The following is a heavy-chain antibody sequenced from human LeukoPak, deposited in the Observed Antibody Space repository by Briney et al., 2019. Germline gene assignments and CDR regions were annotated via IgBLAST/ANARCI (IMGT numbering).Heavy chain of an antibody. V-gene: IGHV4-61*01. Sequence: SETLSLTCTVSGGSISSGTYYWGWIRQPPGKGLEWIGYIYYSGSTNYNPSLKSRVTISVDTSKNQFSLKLSSVTAADTAVYYCARQASPPLYYFDYWGQGTLVTVSS. D-gene: IGHD2-2*01. J-gene: IGHJ4*02. CDR2: IYYSGST. CDR1: GGSISSGTYY. CDR3: ARQASPPLYYFDY.